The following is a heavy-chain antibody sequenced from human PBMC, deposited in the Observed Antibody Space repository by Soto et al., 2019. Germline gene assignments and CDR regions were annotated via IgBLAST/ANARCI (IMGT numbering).Heavy chain of an antibody. D-gene: IGHD6-13*01. V-gene: IGHV4-34*01. CDR1: GGSFSGYY. J-gene: IGHJ4*02. CDR3: ARGRPSSMGSSWTDY. Sequence: QVQLQQWGAGLLKPSETLSLTCAVYGGSFSGYYWSWIRQPPGKGLEWIGEINHSGSTNYNPSLKRRVTISVDTSKNQFSLKLSSVTAADTAVYYCARGRPSSMGSSWTDYWGQGTLVTVSS. CDR2: INHSGST.